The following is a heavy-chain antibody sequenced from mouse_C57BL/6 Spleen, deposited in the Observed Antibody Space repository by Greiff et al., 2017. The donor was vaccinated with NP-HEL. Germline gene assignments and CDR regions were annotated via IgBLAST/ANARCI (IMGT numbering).Heavy chain of an antibody. CDR1: GYTFTSYN. J-gene: IGHJ4*01. CDR3: ARQDLSMITTSYYAMDY. Sequence: QVQLQQSGAELVRPGASVKMSCKASGYTFTSYNMHWVKQTPRQGLEWIGAIYPGNGDTSYNQKFKGKATLTVDKSSSTAYMQLSSLTSEDSAVYFCARQDLSMITTSYYAMDYWGQGTSVTVSS. V-gene: IGHV1-12*01. CDR2: IYPGNGDT. D-gene: IGHD2-4*01.